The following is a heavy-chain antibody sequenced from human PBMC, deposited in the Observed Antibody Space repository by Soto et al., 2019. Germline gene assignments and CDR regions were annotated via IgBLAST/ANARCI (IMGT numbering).Heavy chain of an antibody. D-gene: IGHD1-26*01. CDR3: ARVEWGQVASTYFDY. Sequence: QVQLVESGGGVVQPGRSLRPSCAASGFTFSSYAMHWVRQAPGKGLEWVAVISYDGSNKYYADSVKGRFTISRDNSKNTLYLQMNSLRAEDTAVYYCARVEWGQVASTYFDYWGQGTLVTVSS. J-gene: IGHJ4*02. CDR1: GFTFSSYA. CDR2: ISYDGSNK. V-gene: IGHV3-30-3*01.